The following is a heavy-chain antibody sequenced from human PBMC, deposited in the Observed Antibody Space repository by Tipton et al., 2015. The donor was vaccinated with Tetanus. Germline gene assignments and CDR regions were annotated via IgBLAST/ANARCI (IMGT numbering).Heavy chain of an antibody. CDR2: FYYGGST. CDR1: GVPISNSSHY. D-gene: IGHD2-2*01. V-gene: IGHV4-39*02. CDR3: ARDIYSNTRAFDI. J-gene: IGHJ3*02. Sequence: TLSPTCTVSGVPISNSSHYWGWIRQSPGKGLEWIGSFYYGGSTYYNPSLESRVTISVDTSKNEFSLRLTSVTAADTSLYFCARDIYSNTRAFDIWGQGTMVTVSS.